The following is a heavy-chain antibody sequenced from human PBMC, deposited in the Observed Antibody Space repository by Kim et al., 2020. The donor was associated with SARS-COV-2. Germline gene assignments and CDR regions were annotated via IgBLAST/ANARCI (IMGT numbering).Heavy chain of an antibody. CDR1: GFTFSSYG. J-gene: IGHJ6*02. CDR2: FWYDVCIK. D-gene: IGHD5-12*01. CDR3: ARGADIVATIDYYYYGMDV. Sequence: GGSLRLSCAASGFTFSSYGMHWVRLSPGKGLVFVSFFWYDVCIKYFADSVQVRFTISRDNSKNTLYLQMNSLRAEDTAVYYCARGADIVATIDYYYYGMDVWGQGTTVTVSS. V-gene: IGHV3-33*01.